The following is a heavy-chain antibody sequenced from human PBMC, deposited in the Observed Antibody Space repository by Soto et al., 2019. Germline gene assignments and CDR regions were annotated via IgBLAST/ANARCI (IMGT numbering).Heavy chain of an antibody. J-gene: IGHJ5*02. CDR2: IIPIVETP. D-gene: IGHD3-22*01. CDR1: GGTFSSYA. CDR3: ARLSRPNYYDTSGFFKDNWFDP. V-gene: IGHV1-69*13. Sequence: SVKVSCKASGGTFSSYAISWVRQAPGQGLEWMGGIIPIVETPKYAQKFQGRVTITADESTNTVYMELSSLRSEDTAMYYCARLSRPNYYDTSGFFKDNWFDPWGQGTLVTVSS.